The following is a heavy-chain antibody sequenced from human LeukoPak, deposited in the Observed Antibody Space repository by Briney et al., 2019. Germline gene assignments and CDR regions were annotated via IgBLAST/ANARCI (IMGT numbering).Heavy chain of an antibody. CDR2: VYYSGST. CDR3: AVNSTKHTFDI. D-gene: IGHD5/OR15-5a*01. Sequence: SETLSLTCTVSGGSISTYYWSWLRQSPGKGLEWIGSVYYSGSTNYNPSLKSRVSISVDTSKNQFSLELSAVTAADTAVYYCAVNSTKHTFDIWGQGTMVTVSS. V-gene: IGHV4-59*08. J-gene: IGHJ3*02. CDR1: GGSISTYY.